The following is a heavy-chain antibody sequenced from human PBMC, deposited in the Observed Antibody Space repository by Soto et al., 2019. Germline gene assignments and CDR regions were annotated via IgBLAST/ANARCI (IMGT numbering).Heavy chain of an antibody. D-gene: IGHD3-3*01. V-gene: IGHV1-69*12. J-gene: IGHJ4*02. CDR2: IIPIFGTA. Sequence: QVQLVQSGAEVKKPGSSVKVSCKASGGTFSRFVISWVRQAPGQGLEWMGGIIPIFGTANYAQKFQGRVTITADESTSTAYMELGSLRSEDTAVYYCARVRVRFLEWLGSEGWGQGTLVTVSS. CDR1: GGTFSRFV. CDR3: ARVRVRFLEWLGSEG.